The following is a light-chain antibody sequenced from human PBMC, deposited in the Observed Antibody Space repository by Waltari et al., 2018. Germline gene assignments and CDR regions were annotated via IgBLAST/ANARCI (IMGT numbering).Light chain of an antibody. Sequence: QLVLTQSPSASASLGASVKLTCPLDLGHGPNILPWPQQQPEKGPGYWRKVNGEGSHSKGYGIPDRFSGSSSSSGAERYLTVSSVQSEDEADYYCQTGGHGTWVFGGGTKLTVL. V-gene: IGLV4-69*01. CDR1: LGHGPNI. J-gene: IGLJ3*02. CDR3: QTGGHGTWV. CDR2: VNGEGSH.